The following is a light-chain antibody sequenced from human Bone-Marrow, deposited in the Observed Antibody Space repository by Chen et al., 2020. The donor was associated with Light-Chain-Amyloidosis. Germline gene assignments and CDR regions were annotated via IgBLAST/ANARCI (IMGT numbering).Light chain of an antibody. V-gene: IGLV2-23*02. CDR3: CSYAGSSTFGVV. CDR2: EVS. CDR1: RSDVGSYNL. J-gene: IGLJ2*01. Sequence: QSALSQPASVSGSAVQSIPIPCPRTRSDVGSYNLVSWYQQHPGKAPKLMIYEVSKRPSGVSNRFSGSKSGNTASLTISGLQAEDEADYYCCSYAGSSTFGVVFGGGTKLTVL.